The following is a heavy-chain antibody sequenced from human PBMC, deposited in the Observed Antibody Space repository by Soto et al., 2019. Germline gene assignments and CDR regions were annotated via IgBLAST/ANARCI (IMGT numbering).Heavy chain of an antibody. Sequence: EVQLVESGGGLVQPGGSLRLSCAASGFTFSSYWMYWVRQAPGKGLVWVSRTNSDGSDTSYADSVKGRFTISRDNDKNKLYLQMNSLRAEDPAVYYCARDRGWSLFDYWGQGTLVTVSS. V-gene: IGHV3-74*01. J-gene: IGHJ4*02. CDR2: TNSDGSDT. CDR3: ARDRGWSLFDY. D-gene: IGHD6-19*01. CDR1: GFTFSSYW.